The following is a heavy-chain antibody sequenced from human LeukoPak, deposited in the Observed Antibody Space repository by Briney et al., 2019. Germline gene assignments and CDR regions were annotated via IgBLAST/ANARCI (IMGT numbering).Heavy chain of an antibody. CDR3: ATIHFDY. CDR1: GGSISSYY. J-gene: IGHJ4*02. V-gene: IGHV4-34*01. CDR2: INHSGST. Sequence: SETLSLTCTVSGGSISSYYWSWIRQPPGKGLEWIGEINHSGSTNYNPSLKSRVTISVDTSKNQFSLKLSSVTAADTAVYYCATIHFDYWGQGTLVTVSS. D-gene: IGHD3-3*01.